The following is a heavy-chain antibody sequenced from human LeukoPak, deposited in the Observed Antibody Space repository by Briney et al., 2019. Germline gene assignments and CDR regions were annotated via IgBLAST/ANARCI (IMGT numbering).Heavy chain of an antibody. D-gene: IGHD3-3*01. CDR2: ISYGGINK. CDR1: GFNFRSYA. V-gene: IGHV3-30*18. CDR3: AKDSTIYGVATFFDY. J-gene: IGHJ4*02. Sequence: GRSLRLSCAASGFNFRSYAMHWARQAPGKGLVGVTVISYGGINKYYVDSVKGRFTISRDNSKNTLYLQMNSLRGEDTAVYSCAKDSTIYGVATFFDYWGQGTLVTVSS.